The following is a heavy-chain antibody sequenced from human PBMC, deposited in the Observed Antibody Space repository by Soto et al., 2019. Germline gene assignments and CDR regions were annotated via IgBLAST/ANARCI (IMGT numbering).Heavy chain of an antibody. CDR2: ISSDGGNT. D-gene: IGHD6-19*01. V-gene: IGHV3-64D*08. J-gene: IGHJ4*02. CDR3: VKERITGWYDFDY. Sequence: TGGSLRLSCSASGFTFSNYALHWVRQAPGKGLEYVSGISSDGGNTYYADSVKDRFTMSRDDSKTTLYLQLSGLRADDTAVYYCVKERITGWYDFDYWGQGTLVTVSS. CDR1: GFTFSNYA.